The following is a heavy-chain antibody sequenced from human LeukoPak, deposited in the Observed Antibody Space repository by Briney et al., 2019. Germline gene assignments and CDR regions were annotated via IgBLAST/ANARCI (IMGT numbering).Heavy chain of an antibody. CDR1: GGSINSYY. D-gene: IGHD1-26*01. Sequence: PSETLSLTCSVSGGSINSYYWSWIRQPPGKGLEWIGYIYYSGSTNYNPSLKSRVTISVDRSKNQFSLKLSSVTAADTAVYYCARFRSYFGGKYYGMDVWGQGTTVTVSS. CDR3: ARFRSYFGGKYYGMDV. J-gene: IGHJ6*02. CDR2: IYYSGST. V-gene: IGHV4-59*01.